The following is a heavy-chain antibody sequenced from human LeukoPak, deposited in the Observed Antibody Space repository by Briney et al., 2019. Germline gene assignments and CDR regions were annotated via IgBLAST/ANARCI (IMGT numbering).Heavy chain of an antibody. Sequence: GGSLRLSCAASGFTVSSNYMSWVRQAPGKGLEWVSAVSGSGGSTYYADSVKGRFTISRDNSKNTLYLQMNSLRAEDTAVYYCAKEFDYGDYKHAFDIWGQGTMVTVSS. CDR1: GFTVSSNY. CDR3: AKEFDYGDYKHAFDI. D-gene: IGHD4-17*01. J-gene: IGHJ3*02. CDR2: VSGSGGST. V-gene: IGHV3-23*01.